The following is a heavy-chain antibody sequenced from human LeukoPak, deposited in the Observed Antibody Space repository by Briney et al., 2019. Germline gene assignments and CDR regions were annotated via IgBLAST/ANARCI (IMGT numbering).Heavy chain of an antibody. D-gene: IGHD5-18*01. CDR3: ARDLSSRGYTYGTPAFTFDI. CDR2: ISRSGNTK. V-gene: IGHV3-48*04. CDR1: GFTFSSYS. Sequence: GGSLRLSCAASGFTFSSYSMNWVRQAPGKGLEWVSSISRSGNTKYYADSVKGRFTISRDNAKNSLFLQMNSLRAEDTAVYYCARDLSSRGYTYGTPAFTFDIWGQGTMVTVSS. J-gene: IGHJ3*02.